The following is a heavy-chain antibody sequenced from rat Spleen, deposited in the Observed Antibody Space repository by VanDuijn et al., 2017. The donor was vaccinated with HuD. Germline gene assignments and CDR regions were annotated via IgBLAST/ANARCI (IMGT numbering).Heavy chain of an antibody. Sequence: EVQLVESDGGLVQPGRSLKLSCAASGFTFSDYGMHWIRQAPTKGLEWVASISPSGGSTYYRDSVKGRFTISRDNAKSTLYLQMDSLRSEDTATYYCATEGFITTVVTGYWGQGVMVTVSS. CDR2: ISPSGGST. CDR1: GFTFSDYG. J-gene: IGHJ2*01. CDR3: ATEGFITTVVTGY. V-gene: IGHV5-19*01. D-gene: IGHD1-1*01.